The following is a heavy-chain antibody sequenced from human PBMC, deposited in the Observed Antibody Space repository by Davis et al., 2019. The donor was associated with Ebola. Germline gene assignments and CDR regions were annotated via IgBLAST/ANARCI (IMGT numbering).Heavy chain of an antibody. CDR2: TYYSSKWYK. CDR1: GDSVSSISGA. V-gene: IGHV6-1*01. Sequence: HSQTLSLTCDISGDSVSSISGAWNWIRQSPSRGLEWLGRTYYSSKWYKDYAVSVKSRITINLDTSKNQFSLQLNSVTPEDTAVYYCARGWLRGGMDVWGEGTTVTVSS. J-gene: IGHJ6*04. CDR3: ARGWLRGGMDV. D-gene: IGHD5-18*01.